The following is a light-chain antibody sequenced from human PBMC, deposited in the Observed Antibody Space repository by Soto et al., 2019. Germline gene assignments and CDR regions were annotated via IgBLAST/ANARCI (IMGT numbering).Light chain of an antibody. Sequence: QSVLTHPASGSGSPGQSITISCTVTSSDVGGYNYVSWYQQHPGKAPKLMIYAISNRPSEVSNRFSGSKSGFPASLTIYGLQAGYEADGYSRICTGGSNNDNYGFGAGIEFTVL. V-gene: IGLV2-14*01. J-gene: IGLJ1*01. CDR2: AIS. CDR1: SSDVGGYNY. CDR3: RICTGGSNNDNYG.